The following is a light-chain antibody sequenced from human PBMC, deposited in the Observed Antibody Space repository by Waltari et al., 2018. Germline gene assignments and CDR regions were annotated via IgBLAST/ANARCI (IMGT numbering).Light chain of an antibody. CDR1: RGVSGW. V-gene: IGKV1-12*01. CDR3: QQATSLPPT. CDR2: RTS. Sequence: IQMTPSPSSVSASVGDTVTINCRSSRGVSGWLAWYQQKPGKAPNLLIYRTSDLHTGVPSRFSGSGSETEFTLTISGLQPEDFATYYCQQATSLPPTFGGGTKVEI. J-gene: IGKJ4*02.